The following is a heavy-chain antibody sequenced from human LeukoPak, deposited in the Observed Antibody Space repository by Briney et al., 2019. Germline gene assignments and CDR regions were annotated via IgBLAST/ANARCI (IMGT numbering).Heavy chain of an antibody. J-gene: IGHJ5*02. CDR2: IYPDDSDI. Sequence: GESLKISCQTSGYKFTTHWSGWVRQRPGKGLEWMAMIYPDDSDIRYSPSFQGQVTVSADKSINTAYLEWSSLKASDTATYYCTRREGYCTDTGCYAENWFDPWGQGSLVTVSS. CDR1: GYKFTTHW. V-gene: IGHV5-51*01. D-gene: IGHD2-2*01. CDR3: TRREGYCTDTGCYAENWFDP.